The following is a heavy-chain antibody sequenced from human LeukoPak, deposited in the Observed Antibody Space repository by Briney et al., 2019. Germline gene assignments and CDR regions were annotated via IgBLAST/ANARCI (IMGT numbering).Heavy chain of an antibody. D-gene: IGHD3-16*02. V-gene: IGHV3-23*01. CDR1: GFTFSSYG. Sequence: GGSLRLSCAASGFTFSSYGMSWVRQAPGKGLGWVSAISGSGGSTYYADSVKGRFTISRDNSKNTLYLQMNSLRAEDTAVYYCAKLAYDYVWGSYRPLRYWGQGTLVTVSS. J-gene: IGHJ4*02. CDR3: AKLAYDYVWGSYRPLRY. CDR2: ISGSGGST.